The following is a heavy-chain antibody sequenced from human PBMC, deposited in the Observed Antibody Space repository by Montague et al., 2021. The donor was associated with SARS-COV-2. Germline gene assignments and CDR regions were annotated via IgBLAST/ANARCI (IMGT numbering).Heavy chain of an antibody. CDR1: GGSINNTSYY. D-gene: IGHD6-19*01. Sequence: SETLSLTCTVSGGSINNTSYYWGWIRQPPGKGLEWIGSIFYRGNTHYNASLRSRVTVSADTSKNQFSLNLTSVTAADTALYYCARLTTSGSIAWGQGTLVTVSA. CDR2: IFYRGNT. CDR3: ARLTTSGSIA. V-gene: IGHV4-39*01. J-gene: IGHJ5*02.